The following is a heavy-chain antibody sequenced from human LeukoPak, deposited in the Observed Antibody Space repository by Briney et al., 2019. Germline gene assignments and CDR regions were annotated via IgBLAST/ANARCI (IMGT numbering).Heavy chain of an antibody. D-gene: IGHD6-13*01. V-gene: IGHV4-59*12. CDR3: ARVSLTGIAAAGTNYYYYMDV. CDR2: IYYSGST. CDR1: GGSISSYY. Sequence: SETLSLTCTVSGGSISSYYWSWIRQPPGKGLEWIGYIYYSGSTNYNPSLKSRVTISVDTSKNQFSLKLSSVTAADTAVYYCARVSLTGIAAAGTNYYYYMDVWGKGTTVTVSS. J-gene: IGHJ6*03.